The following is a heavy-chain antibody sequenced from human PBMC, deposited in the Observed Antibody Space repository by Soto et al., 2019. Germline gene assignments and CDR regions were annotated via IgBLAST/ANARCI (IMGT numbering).Heavy chain of an antibody. CDR1: GFTFRNYG. J-gene: IGHJ4*02. CDR3: ARAGNVYYYDSSGYLLDY. V-gene: IGHV3-48*01. D-gene: IGHD3-22*01. CDR2: IGIGSSTK. Sequence: GGSLRLSCAASGFTFRNYGMNWVRQAPGKGLEWVSYIGIGSSTKYYADSVKGRFTISGDNAKNSLYLQMNSLRAEDTAVYYCARAGNVYYYDSSGYLLDYWGQGTLVTVSS.